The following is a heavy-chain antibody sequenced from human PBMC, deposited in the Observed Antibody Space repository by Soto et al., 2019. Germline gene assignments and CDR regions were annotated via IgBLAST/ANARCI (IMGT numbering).Heavy chain of an antibody. CDR3: ARHSIAAAGDVKYYWYFDL. V-gene: IGHV4-39*01. D-gene: IGHD6-13*01. CDR1: GGSISSSSYY. J-gene: IGHJ2*01. Sequence: SETLSLTCTVSGGSISSSSYYWGWIRQPPGKRHDWIGSIYYSGSTYYNPSLKSRVTISVDTSKNQFSLKLISVTAADTAVYYCARHSIAAAGDVKYYWYFDLWGRGTLVTVSS. CDR2: IYYSGST.